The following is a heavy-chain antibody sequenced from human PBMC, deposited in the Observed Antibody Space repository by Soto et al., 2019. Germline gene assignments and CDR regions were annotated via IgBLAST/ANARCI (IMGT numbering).Heavy chain of an antibody. J-gene: IGHJ3*02. D-gene: IGHD1-26*01. CDR3: ARHGITGSYYDAFDI. CDR2: IKSSGTT. CDR1: GHSISRSTCQ. V-gene: IGHV4-39*01. Sequence: SETLSLTCTFCGHSISRSTCQWAGIRQPPAPGLESIASIKSSGTTFYNTSLKSRVTLSVDTSKNQFALKLSSVTAAETAVYYCARHGITGSYYDAFDIWGQGTMVT.